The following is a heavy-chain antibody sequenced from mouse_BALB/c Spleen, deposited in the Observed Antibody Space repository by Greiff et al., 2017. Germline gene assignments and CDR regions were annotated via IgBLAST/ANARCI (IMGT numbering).Heavy chain of an antibody. CDR1: GYTFTDYN. V-gene: IGHV1-18*01. Sequence: VQLQQSGPELVKPGASVKIPCKASGYTFTDYNMDWVKQSHGKSLEWIGDINPNNGGTIYNQKFKGKATLTVDKSSSTAYMELRSLTSEDTAVYYCARGDYDYDGTYFDYWGQGTTLTVSS. J-gene: IGHJ2*01. D-gene: IGHD2-4*01. CDR3: ARGDYDYDGTYFDY. CDR2: INPNNGGT.